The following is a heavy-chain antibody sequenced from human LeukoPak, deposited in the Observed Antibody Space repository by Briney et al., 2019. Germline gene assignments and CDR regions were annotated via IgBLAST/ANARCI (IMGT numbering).Heavy chain of an antibody. D-gene: IGHD3-22*01. CDR1: GGTFSSYA. CDR2: IIPIFGIA. Sequence: SVTVSCKASGGTFSSYAISWVRQAPGQGLEWMGRIIPIFGIANYAQEFQGRVTITADKSTSTAYMELSSLRSEDTAVYYCARDHGSGYYYVWYFDLWGRGTLVTVSS. J-gene: IGHJ2*01. V-gene: IGHV1-69*04. CDR3: ARDHGSGYYYVWYFDL.